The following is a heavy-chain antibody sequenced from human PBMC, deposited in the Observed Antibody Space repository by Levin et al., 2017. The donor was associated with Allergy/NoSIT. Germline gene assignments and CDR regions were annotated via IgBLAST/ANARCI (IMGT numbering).Heavy chain of an antibody. CDR1: GYTFTGYY. D-gene: IGHD3-10*01. V-gene: IGHV1-2*02. Sequence: GASVKVSCKASGYTFTGYYMHWVRQAPGQGLEWMGWINPNSGGTNYAQKFQGRVTMTRDTSISTAYMELSRLRSDDTAVYYCARGGELLWFGERAWFDPWGQGTLVTVSS. J-gene: IGHJ5*02. CDR3: ARGGELLWFGERAWFDP. CDR2: INPNSGGT.